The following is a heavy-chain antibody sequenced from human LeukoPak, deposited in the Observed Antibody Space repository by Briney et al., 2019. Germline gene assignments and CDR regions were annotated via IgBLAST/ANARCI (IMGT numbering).Heavy chain of an antibody. J-gene: IGHJ4*02. Sequence: TETLSLTCTVSGGSISTYYWSWIRQPPGKGLEWIGYIYYSGSINYNPSLKSRVTISVDTSKNQFSLKLSSVTAADTAVYYCARSRGYSYGTTFLDYWGQGTLVTVSS. D-gene: IGHD5-18*01. CDR3: ARSRGYSYGTTFLDY. CDR2: IYYSGSI. V-gene: IGHV4-59*08. CDR1: GGSISTYY.